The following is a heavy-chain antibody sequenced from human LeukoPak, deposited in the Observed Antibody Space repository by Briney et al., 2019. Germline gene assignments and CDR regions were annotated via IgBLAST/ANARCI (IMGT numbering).Heavy chain of an antibody. CDR1: GGSISSSSYY. CDR2: IYYSGST. J-gene: IGHJ3*02. Sequence: PSETLSLTCTVSGGSISSSSYYWGWIRQPPGKGLEWIGSIYYSGSTYYNPSLKSRVTILVDTSKNQFSLKLSSVTAADTAVYYCARHGGESIVAMILHAFDIWGQGTMVTVYS. D-gene: IGHD5-12*01. V-gene: IGHV4-39*01. CDR3: ARHGGESIVAMILHAFDI.